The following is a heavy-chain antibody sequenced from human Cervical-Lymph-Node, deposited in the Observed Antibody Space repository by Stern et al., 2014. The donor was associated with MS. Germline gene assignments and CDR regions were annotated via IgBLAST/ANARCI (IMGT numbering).Heavy chain of an antibody. Sequence: VQLVESGPGLVKPSQTLSLTCTVSGGSINSGGYYWSWIRQHPGKGLEWIGYMYYGGTTYSNPSLKRRISISVDTSKQQFCLKLSSVTAADTGVYYCARGYDSAGYYYNSAFDVGGRETRFTVS. CDR1: GGSINSGGYY. D-gene: IGHD3-22*01. V-gene: IGHV4-31*03. CDR3: ARGYDSAGYYYNSAFDV. J-gene: IGHJ3*01. CDR2: MYYGGTT.